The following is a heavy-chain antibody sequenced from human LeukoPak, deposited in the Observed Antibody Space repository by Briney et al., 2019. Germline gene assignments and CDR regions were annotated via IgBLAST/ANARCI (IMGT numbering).Heavy chain of an antibody. CDR3: ARDGATTGTTYYFDY. D-gene: IGHD1-1*01. V-gene: IGHV1-2*02. CDR1: GYTFATFG. CDR2: INPNSGGT. J-gene: IGHJ4*02. Sequence: ASVKVSCKASGYTFATFGISWVRQAPGQGLEWMGWINPNSGGTNYAQKFQGRVTMTRDTSISTAYMELSRLRSDDTAVYYCARDGATTGTTYYFDYWGQGTLVTVSS.